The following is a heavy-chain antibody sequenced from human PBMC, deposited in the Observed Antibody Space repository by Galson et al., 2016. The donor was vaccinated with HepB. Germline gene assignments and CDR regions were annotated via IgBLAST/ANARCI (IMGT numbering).Heavy chain of an antibody. V-gene: IGHV3-74*03. Sequence: SLRVSCAASGFTFSSYWMNWVRQAPGKGLVWVSRINNDGSNTTYADSVKGRFTISRDNAKNTLYLQMNSLRAEDTAVYYCARPGYCSGSSCYVPFDIWGQGTMATVSS. D-gene: IGHD2-15*01. J-gene: IGHJ3*02. CDR1: GFTFSSYW. CDR2: INNDGSNT. CDR3: ARPGYCSGSSCYVPFDI.